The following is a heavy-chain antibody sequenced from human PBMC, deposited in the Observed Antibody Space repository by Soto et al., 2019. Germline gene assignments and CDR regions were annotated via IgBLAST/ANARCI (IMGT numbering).Heavy chain of an antibody. CDR1: GYNFSGYY. CDR3: TRGSRIISGDAFFDP. CDR2: INPNSGGT. D-gene: IGHD3-16*01. V-gene: IGHV1-2*04. Sequence: ASVKVSCKASGYNFSGYYMHWVRQAPGQGLEWMGWINPNSGGTDYAQKFQGWVTMTRDTSISTAYMELSRVTSDDTAVYYCTRGSRIISGDAFFDPWGQGTLVTVSS. J-gene: IGHJ5*02.